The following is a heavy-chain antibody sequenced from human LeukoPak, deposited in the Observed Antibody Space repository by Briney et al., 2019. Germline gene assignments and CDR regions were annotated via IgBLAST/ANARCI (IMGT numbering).Heavy chain of an antibody. CDR3: ARDMRAAAVQD. D-gene: IGHD6-13*01. J-gene: IGHJ4*02. CDR2: IYHSGST. Sequence: PSETLSLTCTVSGGSISSGGYYWSWVRQPPGKGLEWIGYIYHSGSTYYNPSLKSRVTISVDTSKNQFSLKLSSVTAADTAVYYCARDMRAAAVQDWGQGTLVTVSS. CDR1: GGSISSGGYY. V-gene: IGHV4-30-2*01.